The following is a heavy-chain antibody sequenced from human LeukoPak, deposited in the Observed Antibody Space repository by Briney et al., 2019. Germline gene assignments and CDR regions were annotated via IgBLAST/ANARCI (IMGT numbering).Heavy chain of an antibody. CDR2: INHSGST. J-gene: IGHJ5*02. CDR1: GGSFSGYY. D-gene: IGHD3-3*01. CDR3: ARSRITIFGVVTRGHWFDP. V-gene: IGHV4-34*01. Sequence: SETLSLTCAVYGGSFSGYYWSWIRQPPGKGLEWIGEINHSGSTNYNPSLKSRVTISVDTSKNQFSLKLSSVTAADTAVYYCARSRITIFGVVTRGHWFDPWSQGTLVTVSS.